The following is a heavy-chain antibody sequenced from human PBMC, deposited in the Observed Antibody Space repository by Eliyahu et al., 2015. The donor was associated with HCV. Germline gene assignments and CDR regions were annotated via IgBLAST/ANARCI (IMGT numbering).Heavy chain of an antibody. V-gene: IGHV4-59*01. CDR1: GDSISPNY. CDR3: ARYGPHGQFLYSYDS. CDR2: IYYRGST. Sequence: QVRXQESGPGLVKPSETLSLTXXVSGDSISPNYWSWIRQSPGKGLEWIGYIYYRGSTNYNPSLKSRVTISVDTSKNQFSLTVKSVTAADTAMYYCARYGPHGQFLYSYDSWGPGILVTVSS. D-gene: IGHD1-26*01. J-gene: IGHJ4*02.